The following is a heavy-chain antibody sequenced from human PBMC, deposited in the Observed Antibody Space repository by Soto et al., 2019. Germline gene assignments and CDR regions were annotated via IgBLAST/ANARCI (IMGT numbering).Heavy chain of an antibody. CDR1: GGSISSSSYY. J-gene: IGHJ6*03. CDR2: IYYSGST. V-gene: IGHV4-39*01. CDR3: ARVPGPDDYYYYMDV. D-gene: IGHD3-3*01. Sequence: QLQLQESGPGLVKPSETLSLTCTVSGGSISSSSYYWGWIRQPPGKGLEWIGSIYYSGSTYYNPSLKSRVTISVDTSQNQFSLKLSSVTAADTAVYYCARVPGPDDYYYYMDVWGKGTTVTVSS.